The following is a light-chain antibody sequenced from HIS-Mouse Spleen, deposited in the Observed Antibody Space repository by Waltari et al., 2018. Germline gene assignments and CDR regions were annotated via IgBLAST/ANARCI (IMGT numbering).Light chain of an antibody. Sequence: AIRMTQSPSSFSASTGARVTITCRASQGISSYLAWYQQKPGKAPKLLIYAASTLQSGVPSRFSGSGSGTDFTLTISCLQSEDFATYYCQQCYSYPWTFGQGTKVEIK. CDR2: AAS. CDR1: QGISSY. CDR3: QQCYSYPWT. J-gene: IGKJ1*01. V-gene: IGKV1-8*01.